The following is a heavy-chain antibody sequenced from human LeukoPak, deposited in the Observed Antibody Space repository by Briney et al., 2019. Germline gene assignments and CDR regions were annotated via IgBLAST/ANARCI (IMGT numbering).Heavy chain of an antibody. CDR1: GFTFSGSA. J-gene: IGHJ4*02. CDR2: ISYDGSNK. D-gene: IGHD6-19*01. V-gene: IGHV3-30*04. Sequence: GGSLRLSCAASGFTFSGSAMHWVRQAPGKGLEWVAVISYDGSNKYYADSVKGRFTISRDNSKNTLYLQMNSLRAEDTAVYYCAKIAVAGKSHLDYWGQGTLVTVSS. CDR3: AKIAVAGKSHLDY.